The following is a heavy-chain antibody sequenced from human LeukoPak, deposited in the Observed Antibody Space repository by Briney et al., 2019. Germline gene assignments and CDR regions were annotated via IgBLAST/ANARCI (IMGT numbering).Heavy chain of an antibody. J-gene: IGHJ4*02. V-gene: IGHV3-66*01. Sequence: GGSLRLSCAASGFAVSSNYMSWVRQAPGKGLEWVSVIYSGGSTYYADSVKGRFTISRDNSKNTLYLQMKNLRAEGTAVYYCARSRDGYTFYYFDYWGQGTLVTVSS. CDR2: IYSGGST. CDR3: ARSRDGYTFYYFDY. CDR1: GFAVSSNY. D-gene: IGHD5-24*01.